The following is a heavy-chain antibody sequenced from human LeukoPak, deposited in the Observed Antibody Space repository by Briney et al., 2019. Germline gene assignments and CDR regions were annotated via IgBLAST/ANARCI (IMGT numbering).Heavy chain of an antibody. CDR2: IYYSGST. J-gene: IGHJ3*02. CDR3: ARVDIAAAGTTKHAFDI. Sequence: PSETLSLTCTVSGGSISSYYWSWIRQPPGKGLEWIGYIYYSGSTNYNPSLKSRVTISVDTSKNQFSLKLSSVTAADTAVYYCARVDIAAAGTTKHAFDIWGQGTMVTVSS. CDR1: GGSISSYY. D-gene: IGHD6-13*01. V-gene: IGHV4-59*01.